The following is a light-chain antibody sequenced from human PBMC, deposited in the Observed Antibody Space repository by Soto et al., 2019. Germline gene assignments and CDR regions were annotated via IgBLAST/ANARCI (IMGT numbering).Light chain of an antibody. CDR2: DAS. V-gene: IGKV1-5*01. CDR1: QSISSW. CDR3: QQYESYSPWT. Sequence: DIQMTQSPSSLSASVGDRVTITCRASQSISSWLAWYQQKPGKAPKLLIYDASTLQSGVPSRYSGSGSGTEFTLTISNLQPDDFATYYCQQYESYSPWTFGQGTK. J-gene: IGKJ1*01.